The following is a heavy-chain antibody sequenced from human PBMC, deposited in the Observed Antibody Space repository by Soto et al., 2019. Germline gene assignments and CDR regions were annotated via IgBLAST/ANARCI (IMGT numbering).Heavy chain of an antibody. V-gene: IGHV4-34*01. J-gene: IGHJ6*02. CDR1: GGSFSGYY. Sequence: PETLSLTCAAYGGSFSGYYRNWIRQPPEKGLEWIREINHSGSTNYNPSLKSRVTISVDTSKNQFSLKLSSVTAADTAVYFCARGGEQQLIRSYYYALDVWGQGTTVTVSS. D-gene: IGHD6-13*01. CDR3: ARGGEQQLIRSYYYALDV. CDR2: INHSGST.